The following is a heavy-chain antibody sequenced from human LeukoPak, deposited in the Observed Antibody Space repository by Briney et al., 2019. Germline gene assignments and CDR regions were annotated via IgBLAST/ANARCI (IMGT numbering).Heavy chain of an antibody. J-gene: IGHJ4*02. Sequence: GRSLRLSCAASRFTFSTYAMHWVRQAPGKGVEWVAVISHDGSNKYYAESVNGRFTVSRDNSKNTLYLQMSDLTSDDTAVYYCVRGGSPTVTLEYWGQGTLVTVSS. V-gene: IGHV3-30-3*01. CDR2: ISHDGSNK. D-gene: IGHD4-17*01. CDR1: RFTFSTYA. CDR3: VRGGSPTVTLEY.